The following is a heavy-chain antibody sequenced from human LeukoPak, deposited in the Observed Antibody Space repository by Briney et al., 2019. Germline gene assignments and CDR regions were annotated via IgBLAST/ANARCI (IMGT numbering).Heavy chain of an antibody. Sequence: GGSLRLSCAASGFTFSDYYMSWIRQAPGKGLEWVSYISSSGSTIYYADSVKGRFTISRDNAKNSLYLQMNSLRAEDTAVYYCARIPNPLFWSAFDYWGQGTLVTVSS. CDR1: GFTFSDYY. CDR2: ISSSGSTI. V-gene: IGHV3-11*01. J-gene: IGHJ4*02. CDR3: ARIPNPLFWSAFDY. D-gene: IGHD3-3*01.